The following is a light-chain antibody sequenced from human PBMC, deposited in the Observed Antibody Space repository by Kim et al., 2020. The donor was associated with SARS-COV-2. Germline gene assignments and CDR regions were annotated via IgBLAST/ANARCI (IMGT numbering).Light chain of an antibody. Sequence: EIVLTQSPGTLSLSPGERATLSCRASQSVASSYLAWYQQKPGQAPRLLIFGASNRATGIPDRFSGSWSGTDFTLTITRLEPEDFAVYYCQQYRDSPTFGPGTKVDIK. V-gene: IGKV3-20*01. CDR1: QSVASSY. CDR3: QQYRDSPT. CDR2: GAS. J-gene: IGKJ3*01.